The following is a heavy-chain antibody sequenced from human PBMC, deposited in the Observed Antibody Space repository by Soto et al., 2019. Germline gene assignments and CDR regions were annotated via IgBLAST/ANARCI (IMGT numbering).Heavy chain of an antibody. Sequence: QVQLVESGGGVVQPGRSLRLSCAASGFTFSRYAMHWVRQAPGKGLEWVAIIWFDGSNEYYADSVKGRFTISRDNSKNTLYLQMNSLIPEDTAVYYGGRTSVVPGYYFDYWGQGSLVTVSS. J-gene: IGHJ4*02. V-gene: IGHV3-33*01. D-gene: IGHD2-15*01. CDR3: GRTSVVPGYYFDY. CDR1: GFTFSRYA. CDR2: IWFDGSNE.